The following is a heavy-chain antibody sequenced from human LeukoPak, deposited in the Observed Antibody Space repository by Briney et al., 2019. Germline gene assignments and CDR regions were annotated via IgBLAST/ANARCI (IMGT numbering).Heavy chain of an antibody. V-gene: IGHV4-34*01. J-gene: IGHJ3*02. CDR3: AIAYCGGDCFSYDAFDI. CDR1: GGSFSGYY. CDR2: INHSGST. Sequence: SETLSLTCAVYGGSFSGYYWSWNRQPPGKGLEWIGEINHSGSTNYNPSLKSRVTISVDTSKNQFSLKLSSVTAADTAVYYCAIAYCGGDCFSYDAFDIWGQGSMVTVSS. D-gene: IGHD2-21*02.